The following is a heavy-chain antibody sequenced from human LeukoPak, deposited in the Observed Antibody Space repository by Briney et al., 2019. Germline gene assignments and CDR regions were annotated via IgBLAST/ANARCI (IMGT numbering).Heavy chain of an antibody. V-gene: IGHV3-21*01. J-gene: IGHJ5*02. CDR1: GFTFSSYS. Sequence: GGSLRLSCAASGFTFSSYSMKWVRHAPGKGLEWVSSISRSSSYIYYADSVKGGFTISRDNDKNSLYLQMNSPRAEDTAMYYCARAQPTETYYDFWSGYSAPGWFDPWGQGTLVTVSS. CDR2: ISRSSSYI. D-gene: IGHD3-3*01. CDR3: ARAQPTETYYDFWSGYSAPGWFDP.